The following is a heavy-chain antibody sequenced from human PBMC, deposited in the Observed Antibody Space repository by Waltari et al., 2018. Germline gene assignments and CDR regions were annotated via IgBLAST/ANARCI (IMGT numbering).Heavy chain of an antibody. D-gene: IGHD3-22*01. CDR2: IYTSGRT. CDR3: ARGGEYYYDSSGYSYYFDY. V-gene: IGHV4-4*07. J-gene: IGHJ4*02. CDR1: GGSISSYY. Sequence: QVQLQESGPGLVKPSETLSLTCTVSGGSISSYYWSWIRQPAGKGLEWIGRIYTSGRTNYNPSLKSRVTMSVDTSKNQFSLKLSSVTAADTAVYYCARGGEYYYDSSGYSYYFDYWGQGTLVTVSS.